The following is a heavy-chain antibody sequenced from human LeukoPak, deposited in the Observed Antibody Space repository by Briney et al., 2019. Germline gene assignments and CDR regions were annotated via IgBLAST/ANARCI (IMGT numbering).Heavy chain of an antibody. V-gene: IGHV3-23*01. J-gene: IGHJ4*02. CDR3: AKVFISGYDLDY. CDR2: ISGSGGST. Sequence: GSLRLSCAASGFTFSSYAMSWVRQAPGKGLEWVSAISGSGGSTYYADSVKGRFTISRDNSKNTLYLQMNSLRAEDTAVYYCAKVFISGYDLDYWGQGTLVTVSS. D-gene: IGHD5-12*01. CDR1: GFTFSSYA.